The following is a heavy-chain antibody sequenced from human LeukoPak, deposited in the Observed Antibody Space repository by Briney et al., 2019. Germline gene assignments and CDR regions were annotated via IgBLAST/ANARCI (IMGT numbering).Heavy chain of an antibody. Sequence: TSETLSLTCTLSGGSISSYYWSWIRQPPGKGLEWIGYIYYSGSTNSNPSLKSRVTISVDTSKNQFSLKLSSVTAADTAVYYCARLDYYDSSGHIDYWGQGTLVTVSS. CDR3: ARLDYYDSSGHIDY. J-gene: IGHJ4*02. V-gene: IGHV4-59*08. CDR2: IYYSGST. CDR1: GGSISSYY. D-gene: IGHD3-22*01.